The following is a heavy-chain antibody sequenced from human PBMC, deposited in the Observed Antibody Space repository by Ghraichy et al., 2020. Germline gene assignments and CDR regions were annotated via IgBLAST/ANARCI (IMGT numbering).Heavy chain of an antibody. CDR3: AKAFGGLILDY. Sequence: GESLNISCAASGFTFSNYAMSWVRQAPGKGLQWVSAISGSGDSTYYEGSVKGRFTISRDNSKKTLYLQMNSLRAEDTAVYYCAKAFGGLILDYWGQGTLVTVSS. CDR2: ISGSGDST. CDR1: GFTFSNYA. D-gene: IGHD3-16*01. V-gene: IGHV3-23*01. J-gene: IGHJ4*02.